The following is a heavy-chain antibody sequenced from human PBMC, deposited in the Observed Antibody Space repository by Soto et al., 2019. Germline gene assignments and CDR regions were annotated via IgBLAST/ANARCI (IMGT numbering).Heavy chain of an antibody. CDR2: TYYRSKWYN. J-gene: IGHJ3*02. V-gene: IGHV6-1*01. D-gene: IGHD2-2*01. CDR3: ARDSCSSTSCYYRIRSSDAFDI. Sequence: SQTLSLTCAISGDSVSSNSAAWNWIRQSPSRGLEWLGRTYYRSKWYNDYAVSVKSRITINPDTSKNQFSLQLNSVTPEDTAAYYCARDSCSSTSCYYRIRSSDAFDIWGQGTMVTVSS. CDR1: GDSVSSNSAA.